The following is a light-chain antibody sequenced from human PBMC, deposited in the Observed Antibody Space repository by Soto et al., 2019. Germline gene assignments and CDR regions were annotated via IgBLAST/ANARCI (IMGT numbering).Light chain of an antibody. V-gene: IGLV1-40*01. CDR2: NGD. CDR1: SSNVWGGYP. Sequence: QSVLTQPPSVSGAPGQRVTISCTESSSNVWGGYPVQWYQQLPETAPKLLIYNGDYRPSGVPDRFSGSKSATSASLAITGLRAEDEAVYFCQSYDRDLTGWAFGGGTKVTVL. CDR3: QSYDRDLTGWA. J-gene: IGLJ3*02.